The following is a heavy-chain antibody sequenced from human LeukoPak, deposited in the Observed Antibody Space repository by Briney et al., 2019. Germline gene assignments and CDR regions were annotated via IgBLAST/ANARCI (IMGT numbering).Heavy chain of an antibody. Sequence: ATVKVSCKASGGTLSSYAISWVRLAPGQGLEWMGGIIPIFGTANYAQKFQGRVTITADESTSTAYMELSSLRSEDTAVYYCARLVGQLGDYWGQGTLVTVSS. CDR2: IIPIFGTA. J-gene: IGHJ4*02. CDR1: GGTLSSYA. CDR3: ARLVGQLGDY. V-gene: IGHV1-69*01. D-gene: IGHD6-6*01.